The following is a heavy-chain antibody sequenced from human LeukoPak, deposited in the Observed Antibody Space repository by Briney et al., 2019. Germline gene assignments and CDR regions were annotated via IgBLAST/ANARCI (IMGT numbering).Heavy chain of an antibody. CDR1: GFTFSSYS. CDR3: ARVTAAGTGDAFDI. V-gene: IGHV3-66*01. D-gene: IGHD6-13*01. Sequence: GGSLRLSCAASGFTFSSYSMNWVRQAPGKGLEWVSVIYSGGSTYYADSVKGRFTISRDNSKNTLYLQMNSLRAEDTAVYYCARVTAAGTGDAFDIWGQGTMVTVSS. CDR2: IYSGGST. J-gene: IGHJ3*02.